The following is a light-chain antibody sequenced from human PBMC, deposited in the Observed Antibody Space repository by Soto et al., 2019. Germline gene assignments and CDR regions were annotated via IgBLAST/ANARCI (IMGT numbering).Light chain of an antibody. V-gene: IGLV2-14*03. Sequence: QSALTQPASVSGSPGQSITISCTGTSSDVGGYNYVSWFQQHPGKAPQLMIYDVSNRHSGVSYRFSGSKSGNTASLTISGLQAEDEADYYCISYTSSNSYVFGTGTKVTVL. CDR2: DVS. CDR3: ISYTSSNSYV. CDR1: SSDVGGYNY. J-gene: IGLJ1*01.